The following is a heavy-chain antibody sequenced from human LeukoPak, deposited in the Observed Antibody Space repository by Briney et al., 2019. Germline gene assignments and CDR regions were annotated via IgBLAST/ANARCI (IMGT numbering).Heavy chain of an antibody. CDR2: ISGSGGST. CDR3: AKDNSGYYPKNDAFDI. Sequence: GGSLRLSCAASGFTFSSYAMSWVRQAPGKGLEWVSAISGSGGSTYYADSVKGLFTISRDNSKNTLYLQMNSLRAEDTAVYYCAKDNSGYYPKNDAFDIWGQGTMVTVSS. CDR1: GFTFSSYA. V-gene: IGHV3-23*01. D-gene: IGHD3-22*01. J-gene: IGHJ3*02.